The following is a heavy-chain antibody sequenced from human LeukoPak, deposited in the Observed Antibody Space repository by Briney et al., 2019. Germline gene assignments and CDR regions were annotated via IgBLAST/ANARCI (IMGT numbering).Heavy chain of an antibody. CDR1: GFTFDDYG. V-gene: IGHV3-20*04. D-gene: IGHD5-18*01. CDR2: INWNGGST. CDR3: ARDGCSYGYEGLFGAFDI. J-gene: IGHJ3*02. Sequence: GGSLRLSCAASGFTFDDYGMSWVRHAPGKGLEWVSGINWNGGSTGYADSVKGRFTISRDNAKNSLYLQMNSLRAEDTALYYCARDGCSYGYEGLFGAFDIWGQGTMVTVSS.